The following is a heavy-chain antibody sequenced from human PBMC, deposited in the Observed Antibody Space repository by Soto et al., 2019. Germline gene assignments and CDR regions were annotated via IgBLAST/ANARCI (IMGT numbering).Heavy chain of an antibody. D-gene: IGHD3-10*01. CDR2: ISAYNGNT. V-gene: IGHV1-18*01. Sequence: RASVKVSCKASGYTFTSYGISWVRQAPGQGLEWMGWISAYNGNTNYAQKLQGRVTMTTDTSTSTAYMELRSLRSDDTAVYYCARLMVRGLGYYYYYMDVWGKGTTVTVSS. J-gene: IGHJ6*03. CDR3: ARLMVRGLGYYYYYMDV. CDR1: GYTFTSYG.